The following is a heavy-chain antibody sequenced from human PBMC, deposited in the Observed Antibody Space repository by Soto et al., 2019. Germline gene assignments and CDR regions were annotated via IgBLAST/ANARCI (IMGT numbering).Heavy chain of an antibody. D-gene: IGHD6-25*01. V-gene: IGHV3-23*01. Sequence: GSLRLSCAASGFTFSSYAMSWVRQAPGKGLEWVSAISGSGGSTYYADSVKGRFTISRDNSKNTLYLQMNSLGAEDTAVYYCAKGSSGGSYFDYWGQGTLVTVSS. CDR2: ISGSGGST. CDR3: AKGSSGGSYFDY. CDR1: GFTFSSYA. J-gene: IGHJ4*02.